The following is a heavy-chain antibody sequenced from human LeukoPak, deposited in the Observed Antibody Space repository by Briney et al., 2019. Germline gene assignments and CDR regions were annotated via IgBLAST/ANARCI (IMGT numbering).Heavy chain of an antibody. CDR1: GCSIRSFY. CDR3: ARGRTDNGGMVFHS. V-gene: IGHV4-59*01. CDR2: ISCSGYT. J-gene: IGHJ4*02. D-gene: IGHD4-23*01. Sequence: SETLSLTCTASGCSIRSFYWSWIRQAPGKGLEWIGFISCSGYTSYSPSLKSRGGISVNTSKSQFSLRLSAMSAADTTIYYSARGRTDNGGMVFHSWAQGTLVTVSS.